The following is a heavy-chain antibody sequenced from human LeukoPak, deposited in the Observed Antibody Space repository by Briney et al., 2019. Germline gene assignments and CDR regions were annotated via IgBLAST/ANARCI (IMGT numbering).Heavy chain of an antibody. Sequence: SETLSLTCAVSGYSISSGYYWGWIRQPPGEGLEWIGSIYHSGSTYYNPSLKSRVTISVDTSKNQFSLKLSSVTAADTAVYYCARKNRLWYFDLWGRGTLVTVSS. CDR3: ARKNRLWYFDL. CDR2: IYHSGST. V-gene: IGHV4-38-2*01. CDR1: GYSISSGYY. D-gene: IGHD6-25*01. J-gene: IGHJ2*01.